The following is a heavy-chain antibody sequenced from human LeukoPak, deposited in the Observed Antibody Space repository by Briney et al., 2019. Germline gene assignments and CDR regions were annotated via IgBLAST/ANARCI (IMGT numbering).Heavy chain of an antibody. CDR3: ARHPRSWGSYPKDFDY. V-gene: IGHV4-39*01. D-gene: IGHD1-26*01. Sequence: PSETLSLTCTVSGGSISSSSYYWGWIRQPPGKGLEWIGSIYYSGSTYYNPSLKSRVTISVDTSKNQFSLKLSSVTAADTAVYYCARHPRSWGSYPKDFDYWGQGTLVTVSS. CDR2: IYYSGST. J-gene: IGHJ4*02. CDR1: GGSISSSSYY.